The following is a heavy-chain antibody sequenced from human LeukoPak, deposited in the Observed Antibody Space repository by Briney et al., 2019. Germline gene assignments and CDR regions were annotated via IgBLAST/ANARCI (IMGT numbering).Heavy chain of an antibody. D-gene: IGHD4-23*01. CDR2: VDSSGNT. Sequence: PSETLSLTCSVSVVSMNGYYWSWLRQSAGNRLEWIGHVDSSGNTNYNPSLESRVTMSVDTSKNQFSLKLSSVTAADTAVYYCARDAVTPGAFDIWGQGTMVTVSS. CDR3: ARDAVTPGAFDI. V-gene: IGHV4-4*07. J-gene: IGHJ3*02. CDR1: VVSMNGYY.